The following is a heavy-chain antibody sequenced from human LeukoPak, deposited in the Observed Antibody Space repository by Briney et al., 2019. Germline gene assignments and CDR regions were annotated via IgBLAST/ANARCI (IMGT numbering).Heavy chain of an antibody. J-gene: IGHJ4*02. CDR3: AKEEDQWELRFDY. Sequence: GGSVRLSCAASGFTFSSYGMHWVRQAPGKGLEWVAFIRYDGSNKYYADSVKGRFTISRDNSKNTLYLQMNSLRAEDTAVYYCAKEEDQWELRFDYWGQGTLVTVSS. D-gene: IGHD1-26*01. CDR1: GFTFSSYG. V-gene: IGHV3-30*02. CDR2: IRYDGSNK.